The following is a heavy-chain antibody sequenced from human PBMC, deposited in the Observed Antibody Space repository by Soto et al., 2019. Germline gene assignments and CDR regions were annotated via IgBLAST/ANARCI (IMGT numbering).Heavy chain of an antibody. J-gene: IGHJ3*02. Sequence: GGSLRLSCAASGFTFSSYAMSWVRQAPGKGLEWVSAISGSGGSTYYADSVKGRFTISRDNSKNTLYLQMNSLRAEDTAVYYCAKDQVGGYYYDSSGYFLTLHAFDIWGQGTMVTVSS. D-gene: IGHD3-22*01. CDR1: GFTFSSYA. CDR3: AKDQVGGYYYDSSGYFLTLHAFDI. CDR2: ISGSGGST. V-gene: IGHV3-23*01.